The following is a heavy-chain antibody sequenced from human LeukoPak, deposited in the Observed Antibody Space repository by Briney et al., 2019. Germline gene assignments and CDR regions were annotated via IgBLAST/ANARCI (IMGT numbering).Heavy chain of an antibody. CDR1: GGSISSYY. CDR3: ARGFDSKSTYFDY. D-gene: IGHD5-12*01. V-gene: IGHV4-59*01. Sequence: SETLSLTCTVSGGSISSYYWSWIRQPPGKGLEWIGNIYYSGSTNYNPSLKSRVTISVDTSKNQFSLELRSVTAADTAVYYCARGFDSKSTYFDYWGLGTLVTVSS. CDR2: IYYSGST. J-gene: IGHJ4*02.